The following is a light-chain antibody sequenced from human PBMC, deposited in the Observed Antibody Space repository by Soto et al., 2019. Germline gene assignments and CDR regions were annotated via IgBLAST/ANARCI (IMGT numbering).Light chain of an antibody. CDR1: ESVGSN. V-gene: IGKV3-15*01. CDR3: QQYNNWLT. J-gene: IGKJ4*01. Sequence: EVGMTQSPATLSVFPGERVTLSCRASESVGSNLAWYQQKPGQAPRLLIYGASTRATGVPARFSGSGSGTEFNLTISSLQSEDFALYYCQQYNNWLTFGGGTKVEIE. CDR2: GAS.